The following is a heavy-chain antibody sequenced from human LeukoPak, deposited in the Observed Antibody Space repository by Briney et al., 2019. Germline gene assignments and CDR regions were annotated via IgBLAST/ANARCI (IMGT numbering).Heavy chain of an antibody. V-gene: IGHV1-69*01. CDR1: GGTFSSYA. CDR3: AREGGGSGPHYYYMDV. Sequence: SVKVSCKASGGTFSSYAISWVRQAPGQGLEWMGGIIPIFGTANYAQKFQGRVTITADESTSTAYMELSSLRSEDTAVYYCAREGGGSGPHYYYMDVWGKGTTVTISS. CDR2: IIPIFGTA. J-gene: IGHJ6*03. D-gene: IGHD3-10*01.